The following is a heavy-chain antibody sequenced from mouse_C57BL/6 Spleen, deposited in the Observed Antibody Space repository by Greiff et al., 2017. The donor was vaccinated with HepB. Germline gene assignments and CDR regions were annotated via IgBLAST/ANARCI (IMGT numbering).Heavy chain of an antibody. J-gene: IGHJ2*01. CDR2: IDPSDSYT. CDR3: ARGRSNFYFDY. CDR1: GYTFTSYW. V-gene: IGHV1-69*01. Sequence: QVQLQQPGAELVMPGASVKLSCKASGYTFTSYWMHWVKQRPGQGLEWIGEIDPSDSYTNYNQKFKGKSTLTVDKSSSTAYMQLSSLTSEDSAVYDCARGRSNFYFDYWGQGTTLTVSS. D-gene: IGHD2-5*01.